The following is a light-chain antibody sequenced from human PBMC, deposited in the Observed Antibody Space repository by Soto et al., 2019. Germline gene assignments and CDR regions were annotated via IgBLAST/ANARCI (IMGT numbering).Light chain of an antibody. CDR2: DVI. Sequence: SALPQPRSVSGSPGQSVTISCTGTSSDVGGYNFVSWFQQHPGKAPKLIIYDVINRPSGDPHHFSGSKSGNTASLTISGLQAEDEADYFCCSYAGSYTHVFGTGTKVTVL. V-gene: IGLV2-11*01. J-gene: IGLJ1*01. CDR3: CSYAGSYTHV. CDR1: SSDVGGYNF.